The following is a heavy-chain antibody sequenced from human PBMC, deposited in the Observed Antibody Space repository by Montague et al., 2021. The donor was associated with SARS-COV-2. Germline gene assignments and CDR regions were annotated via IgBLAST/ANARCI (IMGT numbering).Heavy chain of an antibody. CDR2: TYYRSKWYY. CDR1: GDSVSSNSGA. V-gene: IGHV6-1*01. CDR3: ARGLTAGPNFGIDV. D-gene: IGHD5-18*01. J-gene: IGHJ6*02. Sequence: CAISGDSVSSNSGAWNWLRQSPSRGLEWLGRTYYRSKWYYNYGVSVESRITVNADTSKNQVFLQLNSVTPEDTAVYFCARGLTAGPNFGIDVWGQGTTVTFSS.